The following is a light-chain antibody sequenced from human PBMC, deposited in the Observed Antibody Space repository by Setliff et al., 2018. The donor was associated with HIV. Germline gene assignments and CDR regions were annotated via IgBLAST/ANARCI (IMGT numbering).Light chain of an antibody. CDR2: DVS. J-gene: IGLJ1*01. V-gene: IGLV2-14*01. CDR3: SSYTSSGTPV. Sequence: QSALTQPASVSGSPGQSITISCTGTSSDIGAYNYVSWYQQHPGKAPKLMIYDVSSRPSGVSNRFSGSKSGNTASLTISGLQAEDEADYYCSSYTSSGTPVFGTGTRSPS. CDR1: SSDIGAYNY.